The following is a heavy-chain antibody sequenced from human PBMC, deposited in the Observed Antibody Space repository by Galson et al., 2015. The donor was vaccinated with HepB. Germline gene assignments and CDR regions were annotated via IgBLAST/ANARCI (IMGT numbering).Heavy chain of an antibody. CDR3: ATDCGGDCYSSDY. CDR1: GGTFSSYT. D-gene: IGHD2-21*02. V-gene: IGHV1-69*02. J-gene: IGHJ4*02. CDR2: IIPILGIA. Sequence: SVKVSCKASGGTFSSYTISWVRQAPGQGLEWMGRIIPILGIANYAQKFQGRVTITADKSTSTAYMELSSLRSEDTAVYYCATDCGGDCYSSDYWGQGTLVTVSS.